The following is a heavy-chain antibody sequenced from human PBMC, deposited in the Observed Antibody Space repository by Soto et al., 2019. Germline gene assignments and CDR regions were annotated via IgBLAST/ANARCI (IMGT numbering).Heavy chain of an antibody. CDR1: GYSFTSYW. D-gene: IGHD5-12*01. CDR3: ARDGSGYSIF. J-gene: IGHJ4*02. Sequence: GEALKISCKGSGYSFTSYWISWVRQMPGKGLEWMGRIDPSDSYTNYSPSFQGHVTISADKSISTAYLQWSSLRAEDTAVYYCARDGSGYSIFWGQGTLVTVSS. V-gene: IGHV5-10-1*01. CDR2: IDPSDSYT.